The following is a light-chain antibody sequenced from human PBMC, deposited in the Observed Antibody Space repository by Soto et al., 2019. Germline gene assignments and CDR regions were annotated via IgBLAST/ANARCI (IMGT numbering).Light chain of an antibody. J-gene: IGKJ1*01. CDR3: QQYNSDSRT. CDR1: QSISSW. CDR2: DAS. V-gene: IGKV1-5*01. Sequence: DRVTITCRASQSISSWLAWYQQKPLKAPKLLIYDASSLESGVPSRFSGSGSGTEFTLTISSLQPDDFETYYCQQYNSDSRTFGQGTKVDIK.